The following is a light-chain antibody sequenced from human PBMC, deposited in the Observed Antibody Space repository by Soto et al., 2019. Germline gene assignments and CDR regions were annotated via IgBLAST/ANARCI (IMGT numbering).Light chain of an antibody. Sequence: EIVLTQSPGTLSLSPGERATLSCRASQSVSSSYLAWYQQKPGQAPRLLIYGASSRATGIPDRFSGSGSGTDFTLTISRLEPEDFAVYYCHQYGSSPLTFGGGTKVEL. V-gene: IGKV3-20*01. J-gene: IGKJ4*01. CDR1: QSVSSSY. CDR3: HQYGSSPLT. CDR2: GAS.